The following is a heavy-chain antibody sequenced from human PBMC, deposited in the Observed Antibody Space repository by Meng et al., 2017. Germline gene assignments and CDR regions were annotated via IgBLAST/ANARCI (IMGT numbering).Heavy chain of an antibody. CDR2: FDPEDGET. CDR3: ARSELVGATTWFDP. V-gene: IGHV1-24*01. J-gene: IGHJ5*02. Sequence: ASVKVSCKVSGYTLTELSMHWVRQAPGKGLEWMGGFDPEDGETIYAQKFQGRVTMTEDTSTDTAYMELSSLRSEDTAVYYCARSELVGATTWFDPWGQGTLVTVSS. D-gene: IGHD1-26*01. CDR1: GYTLTELS.